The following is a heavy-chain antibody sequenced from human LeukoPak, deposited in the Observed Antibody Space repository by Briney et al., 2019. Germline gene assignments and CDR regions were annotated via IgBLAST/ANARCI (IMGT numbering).Heavy chain of an antibody. Sequence: GGSLRLSCAASGFTFNSHWMNWVRQAPGKGLEWVSYISTGSTTIYYADSVKGRFTISRDNAKNSLFLQMNSLRAEDTAVYYCAREKDSSGFWFDYWGQGTLVTVSS. J-gene: IGHJ4*02. V-gene: IGHV3-48*04. CDR3: AREKDSSGFWFDY. CDR2: ISTGSTTI. D-gene: IGHD3-22*01. CDR1: GFTFNSHW.